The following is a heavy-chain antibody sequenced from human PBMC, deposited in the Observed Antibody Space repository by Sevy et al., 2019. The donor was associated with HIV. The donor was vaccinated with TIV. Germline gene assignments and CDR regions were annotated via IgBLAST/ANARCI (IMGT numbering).Heavy chain of an antibody. J-gene: IGHJ6*02. V-gene: IGHV1-18*01. CDR2: ISAYNGNT. CDR1: GYTFTSYG. D-gene: IGHD3-3*01. CDR3: ARGTREWTTPIYYYYYGMDV. Sequence: ASVKVSCKASGYTFTSYGISWVRQAPGQGLEWMGWISAYNGNTNYAQKLQGRVTMTPDTSTRTAYMELRSLRSDDTAVYYCARGTREWTTPIYYYYYGMDVWGQGTTVTVSS.